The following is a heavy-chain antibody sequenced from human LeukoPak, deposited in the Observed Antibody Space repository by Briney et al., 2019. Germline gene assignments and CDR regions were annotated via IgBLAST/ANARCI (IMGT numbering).Heavy chain of an antibody. Sequence: SETLSLTCTVSGGSISSGSYYWSWIRQPAGKGLEWIGRIYTSGSTNYNPSLKSRVTISVDTSKNQFSLKLSSVIAADTAVYYCARESDSYREAFDIWGQGTMVTVSS. CDR1: GGSISSGSYY. V-gene: IGHV4-61*02. CDR3: ARESDSYREAFDI. D-gene: IGHD2-21*01. CDR2: IYTSGST. J-gene: IGHJ3*02.